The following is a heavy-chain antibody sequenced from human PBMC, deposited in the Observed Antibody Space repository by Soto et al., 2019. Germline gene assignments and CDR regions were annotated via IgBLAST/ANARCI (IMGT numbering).Heavy chain of an antibody. CDR2: IYSSGGT. D-gene: IGHD3-3*01. CDR3: ARGQRFSDSFDP. V-gene: IGHV4-4*07. J-gene: IGHJ5*02. CDR1: GGATSGYY. Sequence: SETLSLTCTVSGGATSGYYWTWIRQSAGKGLEWIGRIYSSGGTKYNPSLQSRVTMSLDTSKNQFSLRLTSVTAADTAVYYCARGQRFSDSFDPWGQGTLVTVSS.